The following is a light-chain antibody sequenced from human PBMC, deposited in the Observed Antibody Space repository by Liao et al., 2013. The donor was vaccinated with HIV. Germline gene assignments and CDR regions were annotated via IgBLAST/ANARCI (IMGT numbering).Light chain of an antibody. Sequence: SSELTQPPSVSVSPGQTATITCSGDKLGDKYACWYQQKPGQSPVLVIYQDNKRPSGIPERFSGSNSGNTATLTISGTQAMDEADYYCQAWDSSSAAVVFGEDQADRP. CDR1: KLGDKY. V-gene: IGLV3-1*01. CDR3: QAWDSSSAAVV. CDR2: QDN. J-gene: IGLJ2*01.